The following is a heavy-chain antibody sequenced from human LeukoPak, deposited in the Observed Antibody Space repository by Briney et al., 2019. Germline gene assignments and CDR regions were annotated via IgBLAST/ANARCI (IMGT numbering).Heavy chain of an antibody. V-gene: IGHV4-34*01. CDR3: ARPIAGGTAFDI. J-gene: IGHJ3*02. CDR2: INHSGRP. D-gene: IGHD1-26*01. Sequence: SETLSLTCAVYGGSFSGYYWSWIRQPPGKGLEWIGEINHSGRPNYNPSPKSRVTISIGTSKNQFSLKLSSVTAADTAVYYCARPIAGGTAFDIWGQGTMVTVSS. CDR1: GGSFSGYY.